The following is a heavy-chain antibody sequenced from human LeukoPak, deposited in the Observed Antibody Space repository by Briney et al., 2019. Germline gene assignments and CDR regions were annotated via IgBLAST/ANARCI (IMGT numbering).Heavy chain of an antibody. D-gene: IGHD2-15*01. Sequence: GGSLRLSCAPSGFTFSNYAMNWVRRAPGKGLEWVSSISTSSSYIYYADSVRGRFTISRDNAKNSLYLQMNSLRAEDTAVYSCARGADGVSSNSRGWFDPWGQGTLVTVSS. J-gene: IGHJ5*02. CDR1: GFTFSNYA. V-gene: IGHV3-21*01. CDR3: ARGADGVSSNSRGWFDP. CDR2: ISTSSSYI.